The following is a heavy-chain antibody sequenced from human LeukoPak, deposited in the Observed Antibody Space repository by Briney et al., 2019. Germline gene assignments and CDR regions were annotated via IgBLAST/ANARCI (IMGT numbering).Heavy chain of an antibody. D-gene: IGHD3-22*01. V-gene: IGHV4-59*12. CDR3: ARASYYDSSGVDY. CDR1: GGSISPYY. Sequence: SETLSLTCTISGGSISPYYWTWIRQPPGKGLEWIGYIYYSGNTNYNPSLKSRVTISVDTSKNQFSLKLSSVTAADTAVYYCARASYYDSSGVDYWGQGTLVTVSS. CDR2: IYYSGNT. J-gene: IGHJ4*02.